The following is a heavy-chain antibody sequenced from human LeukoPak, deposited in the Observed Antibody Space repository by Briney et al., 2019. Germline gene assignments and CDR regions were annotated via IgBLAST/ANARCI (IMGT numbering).Heavy chain of an antibody. CDR1: GFTFSSYG. CDR2: ISYDGSNK. V-gene: IGHV3-30*18. D-gene: IGHD6-6*01. J-gene: IGHJ3*02. CDR3: AKGAAHDAFDI. Sequence: GGSLRLSCAASGFTFSSYGMHWVRQAPGKGLEWVAVISYDGSNKYYAHSVNGHFTISRDNSKNTLYLQMNSLRAEDTAVYYCAKGAAHDAFDIWGQGTMVTVSS.